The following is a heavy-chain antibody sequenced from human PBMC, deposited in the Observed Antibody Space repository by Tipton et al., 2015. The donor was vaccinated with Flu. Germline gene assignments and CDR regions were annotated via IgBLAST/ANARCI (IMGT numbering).Heavy chain of an antibody. D-gene: IGHD6-19*01. CDR2: VYSSGNT. J-gene: IGHJ3*01. CDR3: ARERRGGWPFYDAFDF. CDR1: SGSVSSGSYY. Sequence: TLSLTCTVSSGSVSSGSYYWSWFRQPPGKALEWIGCVYSSGNTNYNPSLKSRVTISVDTSKSQFSLNLSSVTAADTAVYYCARERRGGWPFYDAFDFWGQGTTVTVSS. V-gene: IGHV4-61*01.